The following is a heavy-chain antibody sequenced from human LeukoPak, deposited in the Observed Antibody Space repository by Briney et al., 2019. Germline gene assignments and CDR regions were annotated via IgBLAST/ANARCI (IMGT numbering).Heavy chain of an antibody. CDR3: ARVWEPEGYYFDY. CDR2: ISSSSSTI. J-gene: IGHJ4*02. Sequence: AGGSLRLSCAAPGFTFSSYSMNWVRQAPGKGLEWVSYISSSSSTIYYADSVKGRFTISRDNAKNSLYLQMNSLRAEDTAVYYCARVWEPEGYYFDYWGQGTLVTVSS. D-gene: IGHD1-26*01. CDR1: GFTFSSYS. V-gene: IGHV3-48*01.